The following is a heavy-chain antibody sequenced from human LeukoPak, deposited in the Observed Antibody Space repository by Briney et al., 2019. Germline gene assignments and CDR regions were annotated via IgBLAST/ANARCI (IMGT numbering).Heavy chain of an antibody. Sequence: PGGSLRLSCAASGFTFSSYWMSWVRQAPGKGLEWVANIKQDGSEKYYVDSVKGRFTISRDNAKNSLYLQMNSLRAEDTAVYYCARDPFCSTSSPSYYFDYWGQGTLVTVSS. CDR2: IKQDGSEK. CDR1: GFTFSSYW. CDR3: ARDPFCSTSSPSYYFDY. V-gene: IGHV3-7*01. J-gene: IGHJ4*02. D-gene: IGHD2-2*01.